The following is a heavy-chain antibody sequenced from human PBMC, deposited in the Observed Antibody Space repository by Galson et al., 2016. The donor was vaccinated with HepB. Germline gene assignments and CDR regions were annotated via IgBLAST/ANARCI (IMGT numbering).Heavy chain of an antibody. D-gene: IGHD3-16*02. CDR3: ARDAPSLWGSSRPWTSVGPFDS. J-gene: IGHJ4*02. V-gene: IGHV3-48*02. Sequence: SLRLSCAASGFTFSTYNMNWVRQAPGKGLEWVSYISSTGSTKYYADSVKGRFTISRDNAKNSLYLQMNSLRDEDTAVYFCARDAPSLWGSSRPWTSVGPFDSWGQGTLVTVSS. CDR1: GFTFSTYN. CDR2: ISSTGSTK.